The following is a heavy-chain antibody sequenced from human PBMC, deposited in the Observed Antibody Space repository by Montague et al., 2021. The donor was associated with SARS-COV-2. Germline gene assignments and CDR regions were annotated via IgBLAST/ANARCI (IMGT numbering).Heavy chain of an antibody. D-gene: IGHD7-27*01. CDR3: ARNRGWGSRRAGYIGL. J-gene: IGHJ2*01. V-gene: IGHV4-31*03. CDR1: GGSISGDNYY. Sequence: TLSLTCTVSGGSISGDNYYWTWIRQHPGKGLEWIAYIYYTGSTYYNPSLQSRLRTSLDTSKNQFSLTLTSVTAADAAIYYCARNRGWGSRRAGYIGLWGRGTLVTVSS. CDR2: IYYTGST.